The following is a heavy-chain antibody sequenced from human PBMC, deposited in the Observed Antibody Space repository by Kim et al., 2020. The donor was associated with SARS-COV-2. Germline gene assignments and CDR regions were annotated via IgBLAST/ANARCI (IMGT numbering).Heavy chain of an antibody. Sequence: GGSLRLSCAASGFTFSTYTFNWVRQAPGKGLEWVSYIDTSSATILYADSVKGRFTISRDNAKNLVFLHMSSLRDEDTAMYYCARGIFSGGYQQPDYWGQGVLVTVSS. CDR1: GFTFSTYT. CDR2: IDTSSATI. D-gene: IGHD3-22*01. V-gene: IGHV3-48*02. J-gene: IGHJ4*02. CDR3: ARGIFSGGYQQPDY.